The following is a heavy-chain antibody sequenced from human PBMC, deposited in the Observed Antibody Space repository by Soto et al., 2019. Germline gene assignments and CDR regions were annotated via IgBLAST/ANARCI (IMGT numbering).Heavy chain of an antibody. CDR1: GFTFSSYA. J-gene: IGHJ6*02. CDR3: AKDGDYDFWIGYYEVGIEYGMDV. CDR2: ISGSGGST. D-gene: IGHD3-3*01. V-gene: IGHV3-23*01. Sequence: GGSLRLSCAASGFTFSSYAMSWVRQAPGKGLEWVSAISGSGGSTYYADSVKGRFTISRDNSKNTLYLQMNSLRAEDTAVYYCAKDGDYDFWIGYYEVGIEYGMDVWGQGTTVTVSS.